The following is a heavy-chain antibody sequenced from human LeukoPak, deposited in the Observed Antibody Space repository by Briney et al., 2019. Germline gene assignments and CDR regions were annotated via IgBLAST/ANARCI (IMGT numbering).Heavy chain of an antibody. D-gene: IGHD3-16*01. CDR1: GFTFDDYG. J-gene: IGHJ4*02. V-gene: IGHV3-20*04. Sequence: PGGSLRLSCAASGFTFDDYGMSWVRQAPGKGLEWVSGINWNGGSTGYADSVKGRFTISRDNAKNTLYLQMNSLRAEDTAVYYCARGVTGDRIGDHFLFWGQGTLVTVSS. CDR2: INWNGGST. CDR3: ARGVTGDRIGDHFLF.